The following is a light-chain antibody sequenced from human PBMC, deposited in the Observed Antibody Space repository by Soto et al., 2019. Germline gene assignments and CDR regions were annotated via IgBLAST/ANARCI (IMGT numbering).Light chain of an antibody. CDR2: EGS. CDR1: SSDVGSYNL. CDR3: SSYSTTSTLV. V-gene: IGLV2-14*02. J-gene: IGLJ1*01. Sequence: QSVLTQPASVSGSPGQSITISCTGTSSDVGSYNLVSWYQHHPGKAPKLMIYEGSKRPSGLSNRFSGSKSGNTASLTISGLQAEDEADYYCSSYSTTSTLVFGSGTKLTVL.